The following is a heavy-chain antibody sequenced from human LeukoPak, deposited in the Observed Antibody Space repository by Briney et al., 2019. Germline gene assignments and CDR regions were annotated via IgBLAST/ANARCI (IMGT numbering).Heavy chain of an antibody. CDR3: AKDRDTSSARAGSAFAC. Sequence: GGSLRLSCVASGFTFSNYAMSWVRQTPGKGLEWVATLSGGSSVTNYADSVKGRFTISRGNSKNTLYLQMSSLRDEDPAVYYCAKDRDTSSARAGSAFACWGQGTLVTVYS. J-gene: IGHJ4*02. V-gene: IGHV3-23*01. D-gene: IGHD6-19*01. CDR2: LSGGSSVT. CDR1: GFTFSNYA.